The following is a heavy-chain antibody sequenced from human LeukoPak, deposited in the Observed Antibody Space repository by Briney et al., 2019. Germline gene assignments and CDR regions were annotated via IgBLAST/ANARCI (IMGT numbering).Heavy chain of an antibody. CDR3: ARKAGTGAFDY. V-gene: IGHV3-21*01. CDR2: ISSSSSYI. Sequence: PGGPLRLSCAASGFTFSTHGMHWVRQAPGKGLEWVSSISSSSSYIYYADSVKGRFTISRDNAKNSLYLQMNSLRAEDTAVYYCARKAGTGAFDYWGQGTLVTVSS. J-gene: IGHJ4*02. D-gene: IGHD6-13*01. CDR1: GFTFSTHG.